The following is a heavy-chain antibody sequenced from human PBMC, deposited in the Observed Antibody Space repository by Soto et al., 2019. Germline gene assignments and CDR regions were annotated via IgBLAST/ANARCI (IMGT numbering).Heavy chain of an antibody. CDR1: GYTFTSYY. CDR3: ARDWFFGDYASYYFDY. Sequence: ASVKVSCKASGYTFTSYYMHWVRQAPGQGLEWMGIINPSGGSTSYAQKFQGRVTMTRDTSTSTVYMELSSLRSEDTAVYYCARDWFFGDYASYYFDYWGQGTLVTVSS. D-gene: IGHD4-17*01. V-gene: IGHV1-46*01. J-gene: IGHJ4*02. CDR2: INPSGGST.